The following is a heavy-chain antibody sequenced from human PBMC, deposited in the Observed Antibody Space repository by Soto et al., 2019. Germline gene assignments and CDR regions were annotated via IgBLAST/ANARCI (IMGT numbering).Heavy chain of an antibody. CDR3: ARDRDGAFDI. CDR1: GGSISSSSYY. V-gene: IGHV4-39*06. Sequence: SETLSLTCTVSGGSISSSSYYWGWIRQPPGKGLEWIGSIYYSGSTYYNPSLKSRVTITVDTSKNQFTLKLSAVTAADTAVYYCARDRDGAFDIWGQGTMVTVSS. D-gene: IGHD3-10*01. J-gene: IGHJ3*02. CDR2: IYYSGST.